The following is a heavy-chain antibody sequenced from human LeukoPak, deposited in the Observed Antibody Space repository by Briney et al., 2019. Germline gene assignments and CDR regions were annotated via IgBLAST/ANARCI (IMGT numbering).Heavy chain of an antibody. D-gene: IGHD6-6*01. J-gene: IGHJ5*02. Sequence: GGSLRLSCAASGFTFSSYAMSWVRQAPGKGLEWVSAISGSGGTTYYADSVKGRFTISRDNSKSTLYVQMNSLRAEDTAVYYYAIVEAARQGTIDPWGQGTLVTISS. CDR3: AIVEAARQGTIDP. V-gene: IGHV3-23*01. CDR2: ISGSGGTT. CDR1: GFTFSSYA.